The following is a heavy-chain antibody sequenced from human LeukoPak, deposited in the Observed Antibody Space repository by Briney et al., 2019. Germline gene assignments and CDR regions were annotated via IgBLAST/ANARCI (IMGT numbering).Heavy chain of an antibody. CDR2: ISAYNGNT. V-gene: IGHV1-18*01. CDR3: ARAPRPAWSKVPIAAAGIDY. J-gene: IGHJ4*02. CDR1: GYTFTSYG. D-gene: IGHD6-13*01. Sequence: ASVKVSCKASGYTFTSYGISWVRQAPGQGLEWMGWISAYNGNTNYAQKLQGRVTMTTDTSTSTAYMELRSLRSDDTAVYYCARAPRPAWSKVPIAAAGIDYWGQGTLVTVSS.